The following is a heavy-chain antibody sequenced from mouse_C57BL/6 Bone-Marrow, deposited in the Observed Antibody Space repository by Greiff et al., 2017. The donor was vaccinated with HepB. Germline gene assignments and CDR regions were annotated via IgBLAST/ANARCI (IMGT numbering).Heavy chain of an antibody. Sequence: EVQLQQSGAELVRPGASVKLSCTASGFNIKDDYMHWVKQRPEQGLEWIGWIDPENGDTEYASKFQGKATITADTSSNTAYLQLSSLTAEDTAVYYCTTMDYDNYWGQGTTLTVSS. CDR1: GFNIKDDY. D-gene: IGHD2-4*01. CDR2: IDPENGDT. CDR3: TTMDYDNY. V-gene: IGHV14-4*01. J-gene: IGHJ2*01.